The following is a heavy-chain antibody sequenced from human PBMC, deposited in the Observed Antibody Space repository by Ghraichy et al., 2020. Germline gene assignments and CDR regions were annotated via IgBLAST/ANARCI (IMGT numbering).Heavy chain of an antibody. V-gene: IGHV3-7*01. J-gene: IGHJ4*02. CDR3: AREKQPGGAAAGTGY. CDR2: IKQDGGEK. CDR1: GFTFSSYW. Sequence: GESLNISCEASGFTFSSYWMNWVRQAPGKGLEWVANIKQDGGEKHYVDSVNGRFIISRDNAKNSLYLQMNSLRVEDTAVYYCAREKQPGGAAAGTGYWGQGTLVTVSS. D-gene: IGHD6-13*01.